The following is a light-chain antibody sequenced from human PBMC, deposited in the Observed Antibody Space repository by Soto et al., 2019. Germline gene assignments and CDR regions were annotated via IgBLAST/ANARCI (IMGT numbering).Light chain of an antibody. CDR2: SVS. Sequence: QSVLTQPASVSGSPGQSITISCRGPSSDIGSYDHVPWFQQFPGKTPKLMIYSVSNLPSGVLDRFSGSNAGNTASLTISALRAEDEADYYCISYTVSRSYVFGTGTKVTGL. CDR1: SSDIGSYDH. CDR3: ISYTVSRSYV. J-gene: IGLJ1*01. V-gene: IGLV2-14*01.